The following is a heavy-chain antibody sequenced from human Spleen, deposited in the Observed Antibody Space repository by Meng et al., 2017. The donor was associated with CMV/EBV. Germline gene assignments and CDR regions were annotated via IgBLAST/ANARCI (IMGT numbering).Heavy chain of an antibody. CDR1: GYTFIIYN. CDR3: ARVYPGVPGDFDY. CDR2: IKPSSGGT. Sequence: ASVKVSCKAFGYTFIIYNISSARQAPGQGREWMGWIKPSSGGTNYAQKFQGRVTMTADTPTSTAYMELTSLRSDDTAVYYCARVYPGVPGDFDYWGRGTLVTVSS. D-gene: IGHD1-14*01. J-gene: IGHJ4*02. V-gene: IGHV1-2*02.